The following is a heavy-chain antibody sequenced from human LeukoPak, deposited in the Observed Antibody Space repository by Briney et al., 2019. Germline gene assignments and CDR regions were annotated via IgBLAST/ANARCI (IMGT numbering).Heavy chain of an antibody. V-gene: IGHV1-46*01. CDR1: GYTFTNYY. D-gene: IGHD3-16*01. J-gene: IGHJ6*02. CDR3: AREIGMGAFDYYYYGMDV. CDR2: INPSGGST. Sequence: ASVKVSCKASGYTFTNYYMHWVRQAPGQGLEWMGIINPSGGSTSYAQKFQGRVTMTRDTSTSTVYMELSSLRSEDKAVYYCAREIGMGAFDYYYYGMDVWGQGTTVTVSS.